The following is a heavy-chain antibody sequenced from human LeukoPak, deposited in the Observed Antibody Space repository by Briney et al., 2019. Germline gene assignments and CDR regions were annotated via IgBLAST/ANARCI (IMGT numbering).Heavy chain of an antibody. CDR2: IITIFGTA. D-gene: IGHD5-12*01. CDR3: ARVRTYSGYDYRNWFDP. J-gene: IGHJ5*02. V-gene: IGHV1-69*05. Sequence: SVKVSCKASGGTFSSYAISWVRQAPGQGLEWMGGIITIFGTANYAQKFQGRVTITTDESTSTAYMELSSLRSEDTAVYYCARVRTYSGYDYRNWFDPWGQGTLVTVSS. CDR1: GGTFSSYA.